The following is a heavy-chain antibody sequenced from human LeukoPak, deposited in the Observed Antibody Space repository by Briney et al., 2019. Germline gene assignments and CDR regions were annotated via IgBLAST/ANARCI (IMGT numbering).Heavy chain of an antibody. Sequence: PGGSLRLSCAASGFTFSSYAMSWVRQAPGKGLEWVSAISGSGGSTYYADSVKGRFTISRDNSKNTLYLQMNSLRAEDTAVYYCAKGYCSSTSCSHCYYYYYMDVWGKGTTVTVSS. D-gene: IGHD2-2*01. CDR2: ISGSGGST. J-gene: IGHJ6*03. CDR1: GFTFSSYA. CDR3: AKGYCSSTSCSHCYYYYYMDV. V-gene: IGHV3-23*01.